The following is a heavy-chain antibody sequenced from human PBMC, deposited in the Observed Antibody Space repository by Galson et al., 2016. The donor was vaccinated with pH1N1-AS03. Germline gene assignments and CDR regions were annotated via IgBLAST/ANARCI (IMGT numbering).Heavy chain of an antibody. CDR3: ARGGGSSLDY. CDR2: INPSSGGT. D-gene: IGHD1-26*01. V-gene: IGHV1-2*02. CDR1: GYTFSDYY. J-gene: IGHJ4*02. Sequence: CKASGYTFSDYYVHWVRQAPGQELEWMGWINPSSGGTKYAQKFQGRVTMTRDTSISTAFMELSRLTSDDTAVYFCARGGGSSLDYWGQGTLVPVSS.